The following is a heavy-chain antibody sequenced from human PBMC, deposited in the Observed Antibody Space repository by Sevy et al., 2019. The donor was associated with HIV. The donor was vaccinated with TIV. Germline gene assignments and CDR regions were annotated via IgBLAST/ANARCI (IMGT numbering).Heavy chain of an antibody. CDR3: AREQKPGSKPDYFDS. Sequence: GGSLRLSCAASGFTFSNYWMSCVRQAPGKGLECVANINQDGSEKYYLDSVKGRFIVSRDNAKNSLYLQMNSLRAEDMAVYYCAREQKPGSKPDYFDSWGQGTLVTVSS. V-gene: IGHV3-7*01. CDR1: GFTFSNYW. D-gene: IGHD1-7*01. CDR2: INQDGSEK. J-gene: IGHJ4*02.